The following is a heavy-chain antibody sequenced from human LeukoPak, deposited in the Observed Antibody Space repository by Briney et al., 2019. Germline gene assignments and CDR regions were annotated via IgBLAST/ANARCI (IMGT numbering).Heavy chain of an antibody. Sequence: GGSLRLSCAASGFTFSSYSMNWVRQAPGKGLEWVSSISSSSSYIYYADSVKGRFTISRDNAKNSLYLQMNSLRAEDTAVYYCAKRARGAGYYYMDVWGKGTTVTVSS. D-gene: IGHD6-13*01. J-gene: IGHJ6*03. V-gene: IGHV3-21*04. CDR3: AKRARGAGYYYMDV. CDR2: ISSSSSYI. CDR1: GFTFSSYS.